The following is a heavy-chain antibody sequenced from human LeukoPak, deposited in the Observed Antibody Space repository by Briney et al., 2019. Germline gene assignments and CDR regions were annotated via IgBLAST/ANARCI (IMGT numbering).Heavy chain of an antibody. Sequence: PGGSLRLSCTASGFTFNTAWMSWVRQALGKGLEWVGRIRSAVDGGTADYAAPVKGRFIISRDDSTNTIYLHMASLRTDDTAVYYCTRYSGSPGDYWGQGTLVAVSS. J-gene: IGHJ4*02. CDR2: IRSAVDGGTA. CDR1: GFTFNTAW. CDR3: TRYSGSPGDY. D-gene: IGHD1-26*01. V-gene: IGHV3-15*01.